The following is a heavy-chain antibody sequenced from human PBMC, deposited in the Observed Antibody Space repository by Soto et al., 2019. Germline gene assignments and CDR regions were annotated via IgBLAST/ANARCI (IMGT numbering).Heavy chain of an antibody. CDR2: IYHNGAT. CDR3: ARVSGSYSYGMDV. V-gene: IGHV4-30-2*01. Sequence: SETLSLTCAVSGGSINSGGYSWSWIRLPLGKGLEWIGYIYHNGATQYNPSLKSRVTISVDKSKNQFSLKLSSVTAADTAVYYCARVSGSYSYGMDVWGQGTTVTVSS. J-gene: IGHJ6*02. D-gene: IGHD1-26*01. CDR1: GGSINSGGYS.